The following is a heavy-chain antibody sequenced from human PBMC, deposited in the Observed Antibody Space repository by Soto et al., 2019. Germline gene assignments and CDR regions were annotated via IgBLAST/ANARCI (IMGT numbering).Heavy chain of an antibody. Sequence: ASVKVSCKASGGTFSSYAISWVRQAPGQGLEWMGGIIPIFGTANYAQKFQGRVTITADESTSTAYMELSSLRSEDTAVYYCARDASSYSSSPNWFDPWGQGTLVTVSS. CDR1: GGTFSSYA. D-gene: IGHD6-6*01. V-gene: IGHV1-69*13. J-gene: IGHJ5*02. CDR2: IIPIFGTA. CDR3: ARDASSYSSSPNWFDP.